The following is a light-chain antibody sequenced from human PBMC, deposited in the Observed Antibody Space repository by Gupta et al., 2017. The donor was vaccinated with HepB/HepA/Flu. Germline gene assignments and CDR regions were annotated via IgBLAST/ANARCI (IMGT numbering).Light chain of an antibody. Sequence: STLPRLPSVSGHPGQSITISFTGPSRDVGGYNLVYWYHQHPGKAPKVMIYDVNKRPSGVSYRFSASTSGNTASLTISGLQAEDEADYYCCSYAGYTLNWVFGGGTKLTVL. J-gene: IGLJ3*02. V-gene: IGLV2-23*02. CDR2: DVN. CDR1: SRDVGGYNL. CDR3: CSYAGYTLNWV.